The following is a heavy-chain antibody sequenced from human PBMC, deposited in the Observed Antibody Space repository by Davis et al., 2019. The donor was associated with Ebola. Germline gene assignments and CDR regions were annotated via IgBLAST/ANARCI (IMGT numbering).Heavy chain of an antibody. V-gene: IGHV3-74*01. CDR1: GYTFSRYW. Sequence: HTGGSLRLSCVGSGYTFSRYWMHWVRQAPGKGLEWVARLNEDGSRTDHADSVKGRFTISRDNAKGSLFLQMNSLRVEDTAAYYCASIVYSYNYAMDVWGQGTTVTVSS. D-gene: IGHD5/OR15-5a*01. CDR3: ASIVYSYNYAMDV. CDR2: LNEDGSRT. J-gene: IGHJ6*02.